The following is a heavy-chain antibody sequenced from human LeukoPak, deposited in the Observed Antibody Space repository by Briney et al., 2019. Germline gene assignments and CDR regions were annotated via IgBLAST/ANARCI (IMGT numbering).Heavy chain of an antibody. CDR3: ASPNSSYCSGGSCYFRPFDY. J-gene: IGHJ4*02. D-gene: IGHD2-15*01. CDR1: GGSISSYY. V-gene: IGHV4-59*12. CDR2: IYYSGST. Sequence: SETLSLTCTVSGGSISSYYWSWIRQPPGKGLEWIGYIYYSGSTNYNPSLKSRVTISVDTSKNQFSLKLSSVTAADTAVYYCASPNSSYCSGGSCYFRPFDYWGQGTLVTVSS.